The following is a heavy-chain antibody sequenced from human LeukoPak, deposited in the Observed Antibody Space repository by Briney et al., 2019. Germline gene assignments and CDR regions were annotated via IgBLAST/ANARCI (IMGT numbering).Heavy chain of an antibody. CDR1: GFTFDDYA. V-gene: IGHV3-9*01. Sequence: GGSLRLSCAASGFTFDDYAMHWVRQAPGKGLEWVSGISWNSGSIGYADSVKGRFTIYRDNAKNSLYLQMNSLRAEDTALYYCAKDPFDILTGYFDYWGQGTLVTVSS. CDR2: ISWNSGSI. CDR3: AKDPFDILTGYFDY. D-gene: IGHD3-9*01. J-gene: IGHJ4*02.